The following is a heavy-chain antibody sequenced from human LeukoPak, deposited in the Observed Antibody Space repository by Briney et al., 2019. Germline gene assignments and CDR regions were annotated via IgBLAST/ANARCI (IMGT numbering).Heavy chain of an antibody. Sequence: GGSLRLSCTASGFTFSSNWMTWVRQAPGKGLEWVANINQDGGEKYYVDSVKGPFTISRDNAKNSLYLQMNSLRAEDTAVYYCARSYDWGQGTLVTVSS. CDR3: ARSYD. D-gene: IGHD5-18*01. V-gene: IGHV3-7*04. J-gene: IGHJ4*02. CDR1: GFTFSSNW. CDR2: INQDGGEK.